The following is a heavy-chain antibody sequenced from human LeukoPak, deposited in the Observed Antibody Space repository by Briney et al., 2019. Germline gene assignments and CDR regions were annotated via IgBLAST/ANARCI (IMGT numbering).Heavy chain of an antibody. V-gene: IGHV3-30*02. CDR2: IRYDGSNK. Sequence: PGGSLRLSCAASGFTFSSYGMHWVRQAPDKGLEWVTFIRYDGSNKFYADSVKGRFTISRDNSKNTLYLQMNSLRAEDTAVYYCANAPWYYYDSSGYPDYWGQGTLVTVSS. CDR1: GFTFSSYG. CDR3: ANAPWYYYDSSGYPDY. J-gene: IGHJ4*02. D-gene: IGHD3-22*01.